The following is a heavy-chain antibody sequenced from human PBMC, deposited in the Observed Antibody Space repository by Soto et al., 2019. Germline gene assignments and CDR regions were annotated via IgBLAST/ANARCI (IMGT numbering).Heavy chain of an antibody. CDR3: ARRAWDSYYAIDG. D-gene: IGHD3-22*01. V-gene: IGHV3-30*09. J-gene: IGHJ6*02. Sequence: VQLVESGGGEVQPGRSLRLSCAASGFTYTDFALHWVRQAPGKGLEWVAIISYDGSDKYYADSVKGRFAISRDNPKNTVYLEMISLRPEDTAVYFCARRAWDSYYAIDGWGQGTTVTVFS. CDR1: GFTYTDFA. CDR2: ISYDGSDK.